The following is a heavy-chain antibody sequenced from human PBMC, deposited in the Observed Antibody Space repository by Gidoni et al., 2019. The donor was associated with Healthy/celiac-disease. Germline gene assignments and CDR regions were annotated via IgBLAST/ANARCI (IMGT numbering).Heavy chain of an antibody. CDR3: AKEFGGYYYYYMDV. CDR2: IAHDGSNK. V-gene: IGHV3-30*18. Sequence: QVQLVESGEGVVQPGLSLRLSCAASGFTFSSYGMHWVSQAPGKGLEGVAVIAHDGSNKYYADSVKCRFTISRDNSKNTLYLQMNSLRAEDTAVYYCAKEFGGYYYYYMDVWGKGTTVTVSS. D-gene: IGHD3-16*01. CDR1: GFTFSSYG. J-gene: IGHJ6*03.